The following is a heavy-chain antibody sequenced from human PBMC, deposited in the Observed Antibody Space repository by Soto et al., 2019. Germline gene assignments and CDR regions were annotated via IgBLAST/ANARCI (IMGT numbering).Heavy chain of an antibody. CDR3: ARDLLGATDF. Sequence: SETLSLTXTVSGGSISSYYWSWIRQPPGKGLEWIGYIYYTGNTDYNPSLKSRVTISVDTSKNQFSLKLSSVTAADTAVYYCARDLLGATDFWGLGTLVTVSS. J-gene: IGHJ4*02. V-gene: IGHV4-59*01. CDR2: IYYTGNT. D-gene: IGHD1-26*01. CDR1: GGSISSYY.